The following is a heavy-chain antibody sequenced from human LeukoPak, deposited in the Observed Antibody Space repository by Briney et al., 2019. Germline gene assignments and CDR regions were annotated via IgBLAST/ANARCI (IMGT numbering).Heavy chain of an antibody. Sequence: SETLSLTCAVSGGSISSGGYSWSWIRQPPGKGLEWVGYIYHSGSTYYNPSLKSRVTISVDRSKNQFSLKLSSVTAADTAVYYRARVYSGYENDAFDIWGQGTMVTVSS. J-gene: IGHJ3*02. CDR3: ARVYSGYENDAFDI. D-gene: IGHD5-12*01. V-gene: IGHV4-30-2*01. CDR2: IYHSGST. CDR1: GGSISSGGYS.